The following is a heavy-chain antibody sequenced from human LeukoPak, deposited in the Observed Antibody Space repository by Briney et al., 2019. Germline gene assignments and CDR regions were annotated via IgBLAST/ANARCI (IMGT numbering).Heavy chain of an antibody. CDR2: IYHSGST. V-gene: IGHV4-4*02. Sequence: SGTLSLTCAVSGGSISSSNWWSWVRQPPGKGLEWIGEIYHSGSTNYNPSLKSRVTISVDKSKNQFSLKLTSVTGADTAVYYCAGERGEEYSSGWYKTNYFYNWGQGIRVTVSS. CDR3: AGERGEEYSSGWYKTNYFYN. J-gene: IGHJ4*02. D-gene: IGHD6-19*01. CDR1: GGSISSSNW.